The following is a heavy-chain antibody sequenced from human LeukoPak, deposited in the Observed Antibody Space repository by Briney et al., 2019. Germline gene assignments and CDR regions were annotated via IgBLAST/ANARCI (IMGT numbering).Heavy chain of an antibody. J-gene: IGHJ4*02. D-gene: IGHD6-13*01. CDR1: GGSFSGYY. CDR3: ARGSSSRYDY. V-gene: IGHV4-34*09. CDR2: INHSGST. Sequence: SETLSLTCAVYGGSFSGYYWSWIRQPPGKGLEWIGKINHSGSTNYNPSLKSRVTISVDTSKNQFSLKLSSVTAADTAVYYCARGSSSRYDYWGQGTLVTVSS.